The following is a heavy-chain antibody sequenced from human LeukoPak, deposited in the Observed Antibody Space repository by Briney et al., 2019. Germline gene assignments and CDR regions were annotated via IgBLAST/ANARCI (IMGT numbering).Heavy chain of an antibody. CDR2: IYNGGST. CDR1: GFTVSSNY. D-gene: IGHD3-9*01. Sequence: GGSLRLSCAASGFTVSSNYMSWVRQAPGKGLEWVSVIYNGGSTYYADSVKGRFTISRDNSKNTLYLQMNSLRAEDTGVYYCARAGAATGIFDCGSQGTLVTVSS. V-gene: IGHV3-53*01. J-gene: IGHJ4*02. CDR3: ARAGAATGIFDC.